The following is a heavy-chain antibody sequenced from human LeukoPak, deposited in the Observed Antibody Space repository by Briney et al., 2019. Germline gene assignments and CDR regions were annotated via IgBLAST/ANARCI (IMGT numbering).Heavy chain of an antibody. D-gene: IGHD6-13*01. J-gene: IGHJ6*03. V-gene: IGHV4-59*01. CDR3: ARAVSWTDYYYYMDV. CDR1: GGSISSYY. Sequence: SETLSLTCTVSGGSISSYYWSWIRQPPGKGLECMGYIYYSGSTNYNPSLKSRVTISVDTSKNQFSLKLSSVTAADTAVYYCARAVSWTDYYYYMDVWGKGTTVTISS. CDR2: IYYSGST.